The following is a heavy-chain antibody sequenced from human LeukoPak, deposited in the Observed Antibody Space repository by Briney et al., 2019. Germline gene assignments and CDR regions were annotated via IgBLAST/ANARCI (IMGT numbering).Heavy chain of an antibody. J-gene: IGHJ3*02. D-gene: IGHD1-26*01. CDR3: ARDEGARPIGDAFDI. CDR1: GYTFTSYG. V-gene: IGHV1-18*01. Sequence: ASVKVSCKASGYTFTSYGISWVRQAPGQGLEWMGWISAYNGNTNYAQKLQGRVTMTTDTSTSTAYVELRSLRSDDTAVFYCARDEGARPIGDAFDIWGQGTMVTVSS. CDR2: ISAYNGNT.